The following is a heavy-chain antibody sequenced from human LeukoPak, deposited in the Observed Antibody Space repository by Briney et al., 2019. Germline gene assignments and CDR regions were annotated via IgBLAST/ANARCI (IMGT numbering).Heavy chain of an antibody. CDR1: GCSISSYC. Sequence: PSETLSLTCTVSGCSISSYCWSWIRQPPGKGLEWIGYIYYSGSTNYNPSLNSRVTISVDTSKNQFSLTLSSVTAADTAVYYCAREGPPDGDDSPSGYGMDVWGQGTTVTVSS. V-gene: IGHV4-59*01. CDR3: AREGPPDGDDSPSGYGMDV. J-gene: IGHJ6*02. CDR2: IYYSGST. D-gene: IGHD3-22*01.